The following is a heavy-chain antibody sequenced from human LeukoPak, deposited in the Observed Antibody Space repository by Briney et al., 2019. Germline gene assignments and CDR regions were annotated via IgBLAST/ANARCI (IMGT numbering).Heavy chain of an antibody. CDR2: IYHSGST. CDR3: ARLSGGVWFGESADFDY. CDR1: GGSISSGGYY. Sequence: PSETLSLTCTVSGGSISSGGYYWSWIRQPPGKGLEWIGYIYHSGSTYYNPSLKSRVTISVDRSKNQFSLKLSSVTAADTAVYYCARLSGGVWFGESADFDYWGQGTLVTVSS. V-gene: IGHV4-30-2*01. D-gene: IGHD3-10*01. J-gene: IGHJ4*02.